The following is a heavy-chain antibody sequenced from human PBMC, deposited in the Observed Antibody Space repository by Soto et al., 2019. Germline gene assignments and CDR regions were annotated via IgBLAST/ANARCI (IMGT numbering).Heavy chain of an antibody. CDR3: ASTITAAGDYYYYGMDV. CDR1: GGSISSSNYH. CDR2: MYYSGSA. V-gene: IGHV4-39*01. D-gene: IGHD6-13*01. J-gene: IGHJ6*02. Sequence: PSETLSLTCTVSGGSISSSNYHWGWIRQHPGKGREWIGSMYYSGSAYYNPSLKSRVTISVDTSKNQFSLKLTSVTAADTAVYHCASTITAAGDYYYYGMDVWGQGTTVTVSS.